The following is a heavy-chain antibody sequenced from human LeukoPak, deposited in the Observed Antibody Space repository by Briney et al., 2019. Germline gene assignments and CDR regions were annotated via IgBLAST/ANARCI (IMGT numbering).Heavy chain of an antibody. CDR1: GDSVSNNIAT. J-gene: IGHJ4*02. Sequence: SQTLSLTCAISGDSVSNNIATWNWVRQSPSRGFEWLGRTYYRSRWGNDYAISVKSRITINPDTSRNQFSLQLNSVTPEDTAVYYCAKDCGTGPFACSHWGQGTLVTVSS. D-gene: IGHD2-15*01. CDR2: TYYRSRWGN. V-gene: IGHV6-1*01. CDR3: AKDCGTGPFACSH.